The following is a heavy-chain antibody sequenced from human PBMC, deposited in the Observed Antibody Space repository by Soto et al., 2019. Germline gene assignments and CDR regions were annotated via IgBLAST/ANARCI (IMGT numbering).Heavy chain of an antibody. V-gene: IGHV2-5*01. CDR2: IYWNDDM. CDR1: GFSLSTFGVG. Sequence: QIALKESGPTLVKPTQTLTLTCTFSGFSLSTFGVGVGWIRQPPGKALGWLALIYWNDDMRYRPSLKSRLTITKDTSKDQVVLSMTNVDPVDTATYYWAHSFSLPLSIKSGSFFDHWGQGTLVTVSS. CDR3: AHSFSLPLSIKSGSFFDH. D-gene: IGHD5-12*01. J-gene: IGHJ4*02.